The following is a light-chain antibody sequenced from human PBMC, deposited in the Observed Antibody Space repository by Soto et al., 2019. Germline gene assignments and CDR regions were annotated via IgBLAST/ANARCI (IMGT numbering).Light chain of an antibody. CDR2: SNN. Sequence: QSVLTQPPSASGTPGQRVTISCSGGSSNIGSNTVTWYQQLPGTAPKLLIYSNNQRPSGVPDRFSGSKSGTSASLAISGLQSEDEADYYCAAWDDSLNGRGVFGTGTKLTVL. V-gene: IGLV1-44*01. J-gene: IGLJ1*01. CDR3: AAWDDSLNGRGV. CDR1: SSNIGSNT.